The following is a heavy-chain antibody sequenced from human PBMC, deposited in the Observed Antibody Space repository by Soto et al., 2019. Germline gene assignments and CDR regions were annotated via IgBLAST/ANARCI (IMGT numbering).Heavy chain of an antibody. V-gene: IGHV1-18*01. J-gene: IGHJ4*02. CDR1: GYTFTNYG. Sequence: QVQLVQSGGEVAKPGASVKVSCKASGYTFTNYGINWVRQAPGLGLEWMGWINVYNGKTNYAQKVQARVTMTTDTSTNSVYMELRSLRSDDTAVYYCARGTDPTYFDYWGQGTLVSVS. CDR3: ARGTDPTYFDY. CDR2: INVYNGKT.